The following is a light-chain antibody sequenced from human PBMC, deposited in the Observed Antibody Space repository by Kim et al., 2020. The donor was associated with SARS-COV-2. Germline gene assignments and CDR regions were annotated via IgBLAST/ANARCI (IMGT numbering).Light chain of an antibody. Sequence: DIQMTQSPSSLSASVGDRVTITCRASQSISSYLNWYQHKPGKAPKLLIYAASSSQSGVPSRFSGSGSGTDFTLTISSLQPEDFATYYCQQSYSTPLTFGGGTKVDIK. V-gene: IGKV1-39*01. CDR1: QSISSY. CDR3: QQSYSTPLT. J-gene: IGKJ4*01. CDR2: AAS.